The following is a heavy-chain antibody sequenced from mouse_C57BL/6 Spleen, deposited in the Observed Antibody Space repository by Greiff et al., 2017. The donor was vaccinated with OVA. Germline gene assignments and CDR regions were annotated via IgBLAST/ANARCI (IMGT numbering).Heavy chain of an antibody. D-gene: IGHD1-1*01. CDR2: IYPGSGNT. Sequence: QVQLQQSGAELVRPGASVKPSCKASGYTFTDYYINWVKQRPGQGLEWIARIYPGSGNTYYNEKFKGKATLTAEKSSSTAYMQLSSLTSEDSAVYFCARRGSSHYFDYWGQGTTLTVSS. J-gene: IGHJ2*01. V-gene: IGHV1-76*01. CDR1: GYTFTDYY. CDR3: ARRGSSHYFDY.